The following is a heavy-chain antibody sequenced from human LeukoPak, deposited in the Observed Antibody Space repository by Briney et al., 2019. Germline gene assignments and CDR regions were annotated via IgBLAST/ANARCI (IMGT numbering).Heavy chain of an antibody. CDR1: GGSFSGYY. D-gene: IGHD3-22*01. CDR2: INHSGST. Sequence: PSETLSLTCAVYGGSFSGYYWSWNRQPPGKGLEWIGEINHSGSTNYNPSLKSRVTISVDTSKNQFSLKLSSVTAADTAVYYCARLYYDSSGSFDYWGQGTLVTVSS. V-gene: IGHV4-34*01. J-gene: IGHJ4*02. CDR3: ARLYYDSSGSFDY.